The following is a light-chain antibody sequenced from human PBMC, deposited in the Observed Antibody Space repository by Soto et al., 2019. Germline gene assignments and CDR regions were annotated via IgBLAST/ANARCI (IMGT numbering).Light chain of an antibody. CDR2: GNS. CDR3: QSYDSSLSGYV. CDR1: SSNIGAGYD. Sequence: QSALTQPPSVSGAPGQRVTISCTGSSSNIGAGYDVHWYQQLPGTAPKLLIYGNSNRPSGVPDRFSGSKSGTSASLAITGLQAEDEADYCCQSYDSSLSGYVFGTVTKLTVL. J-gene: IGLJ1*01. V-gene: IGLV1-40*01.